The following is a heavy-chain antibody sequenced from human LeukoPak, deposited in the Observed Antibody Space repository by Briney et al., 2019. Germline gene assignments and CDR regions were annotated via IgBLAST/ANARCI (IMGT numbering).Heavy chain of an antibody. J-gene: IGHJ4*02. CDR2: IKQDGSEK. Sequence: GSLRLSCAASGFTFSSYWMSWVRQAPGKGLEWVANIKQDGSEKYYVDSVKGRFTISRDNAKNSLYLQMNSLRAEDTAVYYCARVGSYDSSGYYFGSWGQGTLVTVSS. V-gene: IGHV3-7*01. CDR1: GFTFSSYW. CDR3: ARVGSYDSSGYYFGS. D-gene: IGHD3-22*01.